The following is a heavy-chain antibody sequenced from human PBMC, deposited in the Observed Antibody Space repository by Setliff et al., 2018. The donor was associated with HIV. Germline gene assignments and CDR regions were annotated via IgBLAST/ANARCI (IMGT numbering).Heavy chain of an antibody. CDR3: ARDRGTRYGSGKDFDS. D-gene: IGHD3-10*01. J-gene: IGHJ4*02. V-gene: IGHV4-39*02. CDR1: GDSTTSSSSY. Sequence: SETLSLTCTISGDSTTSSSSYWGWIRQPPGKGLEWIGNIYYSGTTYDNPSLESRVTISVDTSKNQFSLKLSPATATDTAVYYCARDRGTRYGSGKDFDSWGQGILVTVSS. CDR2: IYYSGTT.